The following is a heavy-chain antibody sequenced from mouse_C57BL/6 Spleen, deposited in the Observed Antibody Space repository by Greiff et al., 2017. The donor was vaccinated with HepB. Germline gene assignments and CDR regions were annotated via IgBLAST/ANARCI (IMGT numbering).Heavy chain of an antibody. V-gene: IGHV1-26*01. Sequence: VQLQQSGPELVKPGASVKISCKASGYTFTDYYMNWVKQSHGKSLEWIGDINPNNGGTSYNQKFKGKATLTVDKSSSTAYMELRSLTSEDSAVYYCARGDGYYGWFAYWGQGTLVTVSA. D-gene: IGHD2-3*01. CDR1: GYTFTDYY. J-gene: IGHJ3*01. CDR3: ARGDGYYGWFAY. CDR2: INPNNGGT.